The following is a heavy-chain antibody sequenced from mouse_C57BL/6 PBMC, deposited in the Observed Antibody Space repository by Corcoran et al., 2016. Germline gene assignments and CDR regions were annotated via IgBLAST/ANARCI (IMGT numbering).Heavy chain of an antibody. Sequence: QVQLKQSGAELVRPGASVKLSCKASGYTFTDYYINWVKQRPGQGLEWIARIYPGSGNTYYNEKFTGKATLTAEKSSSTAYMQLSSLTSEDSAVYFCARSIYYYGSSSHWYFDVWGTGTTVTVSS. CDR1: GYTFTDYY. CDR3: ARSIYYYGSSSHWYFDV. V-gene: IGHV1-76*01. D-gene: IGHD1-1*01. CDR2: IYPGSGNT. J-gene: IGHJ1*03.